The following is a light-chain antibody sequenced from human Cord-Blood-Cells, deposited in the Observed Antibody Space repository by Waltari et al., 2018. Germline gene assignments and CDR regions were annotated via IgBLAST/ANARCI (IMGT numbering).Light chain of an antibody. CDR1: SSDGGGYNY. CDR3: SSYAGSNNYV. J-gene: IGLJ1*01. V-gene: IGLV2-8*01. Sequence: QSALTQPPSASGSPGQSVTIPCTGTSSDGGGYNYVSWYQQHPGKAPKLMIYEVSKRPSGVPDRFSCSKSSNTASLTVSGLQAEDEADYYCSSYAGSNNYVFGTGTKVTVL. CDR2: EVS.